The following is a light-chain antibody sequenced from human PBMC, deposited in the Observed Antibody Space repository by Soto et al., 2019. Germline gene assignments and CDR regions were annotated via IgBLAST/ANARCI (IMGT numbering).Light chain of an antibody. V-gene: IGKV3-20*01. CDR2: GAS. CDR3: QQFGRSRMNT. J-gene: IGKJ2*01. Sequence: EIVLTQSPGTLSLSPGERATLSCRASQSVSNNDLAWYQQKPGQAPRLLIYGASSRATGIPDRFSGSGSGADFTLTISRLEREDSAVYFCQQFGRSRMNTFCQGTKLEI. CDR1: QSVSNND.